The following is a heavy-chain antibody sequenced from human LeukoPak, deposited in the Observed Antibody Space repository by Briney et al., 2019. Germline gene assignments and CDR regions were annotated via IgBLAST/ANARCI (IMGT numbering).Heavy chain of an antibody. CDR2: IYYSGST. Sequence: SETLSLTCTVSGGSISSGDYYWTWIRQPPGKGLEWIGYIYYSGSTYYNPSLKSRLTISLDTSKNQFSLRLSSVTAADTAVYYCVRYYCSAANCPGIDYWGQGTLVTVSS. CDR1: GGSISSGDYY. D-gene: IGHD2-15*01. J-gene: IGHJ4*02. V-gene: IGHV4-30-4*01. CDR3: VRYYCSAANCPGIDY.